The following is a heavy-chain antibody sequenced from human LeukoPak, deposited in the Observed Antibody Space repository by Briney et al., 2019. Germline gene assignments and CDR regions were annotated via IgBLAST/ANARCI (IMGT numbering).Heavy chain of an antibody. CDR3: ASDGNSGSYPGYFDY. V-gene: IGHV1-18*01. CDR2: ISAYNGNT. J-gene: IGHJ4*02. CDR1: GYTFTSYG. Sequence: ASVKVSCKASGYTFTSYGISWVRQAPGQGLEWMGWISAYNGNTNYAQKLQGRVTMTTDTSTSTAYMELRSLRSDDTAAYYCASDGNSGSYPGYFDYWGQGTLVTVSS. D-gene: IGHD1-26*01.